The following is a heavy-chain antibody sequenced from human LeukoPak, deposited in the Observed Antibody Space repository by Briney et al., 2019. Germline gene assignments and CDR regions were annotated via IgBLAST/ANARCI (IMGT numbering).Heavy chain of an antibody. CDR3: ARVSRGQQLNYYYYYYMDV. CDR2: IIPIFSTA. CDR1: GGTFSSYA. Sequence: SVKVSCKASGGTFSSYAISWVRQAPGQGLEWMGGIIPIFSTANYAQKFQGRVTITADKSTSTAYMELSSLRSEDTAVYYCARVSRGQQLNYYYYYYMDVWGKGTTVTVSS. J-gene: IGHJ6*03. V-gene: IGHV1-69*06. D-gene: IGHD6-13*01.